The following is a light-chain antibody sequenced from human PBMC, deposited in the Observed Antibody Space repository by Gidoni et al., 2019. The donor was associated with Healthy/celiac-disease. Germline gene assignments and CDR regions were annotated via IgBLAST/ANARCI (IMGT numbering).Light chain of an antibody. V-gene: IGKV3-11*01. J-gene: IGKJ1*01. Sequence: EIVLTQSPATLSLSPGERATLPCRASQSVSSYLAWYQQKPGQAPRLLIYDASNRATGTPARFSGSGSGTDFTLTISSLEPEDFAVYYCQQRSNWLWTFGQGTKVEIK. CDR2: DAS. CDR3: QQRSNWLWT. CDR1: QSVSSY.